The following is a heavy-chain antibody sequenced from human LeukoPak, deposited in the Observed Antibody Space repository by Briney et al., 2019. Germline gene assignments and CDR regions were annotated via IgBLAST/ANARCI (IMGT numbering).Heavy chain of an antibody. CDR2: INSDGSST. V-gene: IGHV3-74*01. J-gene: IGHJ4*02. CDR1: GFTFSNNW. D-gene: IGHD5-18*01. Sequence: LGGSLRLSCAASGFTFSNNWMHWGRQAPGKGLVWVSRINSDGSSTNYADSVKGRFTISRDNSKNTLYLQMNSLRAEDTAVYYCAKAAGRGYNYGDYFDYWGQGTLVTVSS. CDR3: AKAAGRGYNYGDYFDY.